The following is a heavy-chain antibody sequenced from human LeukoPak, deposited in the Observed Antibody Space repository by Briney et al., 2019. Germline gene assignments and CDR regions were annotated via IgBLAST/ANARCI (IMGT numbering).Heavy chain of an antibody. Sequence: GGSLRLSCAASGFTFSSYGMHWVRQAPGKGLEWVAVISYDGSNKYYADSVKGRFTISRDNSKNTLYVQMNSLRAEDTAVYYCAKDGDRYYYHGMDVWGQGTTVTVSS. V-gene: IGHV3-30*18. CDR3: AKDGDRYYYHGMDV. CDR2: ISYDGSNK. J-gene: IGHJ6*02. D-gene: IGHD4-17*01. CDR1: GFTFSSYG.